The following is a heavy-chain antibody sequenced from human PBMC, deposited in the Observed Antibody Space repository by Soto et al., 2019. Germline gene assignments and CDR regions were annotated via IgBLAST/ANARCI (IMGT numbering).Heavy chain of an antibody. CDR1: GGSINSYY. CDR2: IYYTGIT. Sequence: SETLSLTCTVSGGSINSYYWSWIRQPPGKGLEWIGFIYYTGITKYNPSLQSRVTISVDTSKNQFSLKLSSVTAADTVVYYCASSSSSWYYYYVDVWGKGTTVTVSS. D-gene: IGHD6-6*01. V-gene: IGHV4-59*08. J-gene: IGHJ6*03. CDR3: ASSSSSWYYYYVDV.